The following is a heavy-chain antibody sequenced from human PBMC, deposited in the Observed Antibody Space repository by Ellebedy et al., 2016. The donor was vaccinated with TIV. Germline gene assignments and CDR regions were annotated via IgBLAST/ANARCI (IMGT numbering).Heavy chain of an antibody. J-gene: IGHJ3*02. CDR2: IDPSDSYT. CDR3: ALAGYDSTPDAFDI. V-gene: IGHV5-10-1*01. Sequence: GESLKISCKGSGYSFTSYWISWVRQMPGKGLEWMGRIDPSDSYTNYSPSFQGHVTISADKSISTAYLQWSSLKASDTAMYYCALAGYDSTPDAFDIWGQGTMVTVSS. D-gene: IGHD3-22*01. CDR1: GYSFTSYW.